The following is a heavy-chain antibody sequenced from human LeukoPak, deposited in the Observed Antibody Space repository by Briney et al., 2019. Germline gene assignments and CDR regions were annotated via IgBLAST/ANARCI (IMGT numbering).Heavy chain of an antibody. CDR2: ISGSGGST. CDR1: GFTFSSYA. CDR3: AKGGTGRTYYFDY. Sequence: GGSLRLSCAASGFTFSSYAISWVRQAPGKGLEWVSAISGSGGSTYYADSVKGRFTISRDNSKNTLYLQMNSLRAEDTAVYYCAKGGTGRTYYFDYWGQGTLVTVSS. D-gene: IGHD1-14*01. V-gene: IGHV3-23*01. J-gene: IGHJ4*02.